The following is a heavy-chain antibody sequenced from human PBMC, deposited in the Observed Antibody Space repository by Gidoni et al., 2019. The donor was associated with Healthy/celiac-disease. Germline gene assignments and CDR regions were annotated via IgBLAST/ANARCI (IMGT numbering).Heavy chain of an antibody. Sequence: QLQLQESGPGLVKPSETLSLTCTVPGGSISSSSYSWGWIRQPPGKGLAWIGSIYYSGNTYYNPSLKSRVTISVDTSKTQFSLKLSSVTAADTAVYYCARVFRRNWFDPWGQGTLVTVSS. J-gene: IGHJ5*02. CDR3: ARVFRRNWFDP. CDR2: IYYSGNT. CDR1: GGSISSSSYS. V-gene: IGHV4-39*01.